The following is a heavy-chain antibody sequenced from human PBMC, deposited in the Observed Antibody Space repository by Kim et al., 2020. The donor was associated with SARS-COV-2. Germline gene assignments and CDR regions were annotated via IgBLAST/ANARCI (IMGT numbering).Heavy chain of an antibody. J-gene: IGHJ6*02. CDR2: ISTRSTEI. CDR3: ARDSCWDSSGWYGNNYYGMDV. Sequence: GGSLRLSCAASGFTFSSYSMSWVRQAPGKGLEWVSYISTRSTEIKYADSVKSRFTISRDNDKNSLYLQMNSLRAEDTAVYYCARDSCWDSSGWYGNNYYGMDVWGQGTTVAVSS. D-gene: IGHD6-19*01. CDR1: GFTFSSYS. V-gene: IGHV3-21*05.